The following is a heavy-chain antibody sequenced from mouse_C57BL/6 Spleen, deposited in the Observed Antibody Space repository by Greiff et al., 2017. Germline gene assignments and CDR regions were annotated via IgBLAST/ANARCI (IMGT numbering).Heavy chain of an antibody. CDR3: ARNSNYLYYFDC. Sequence: EVKLVESGGGLVKPGGSLKLSCAASGFTFSDYGMHWVRQAPEKGLEWVAYISSGSSTIYYADTVKGRFTISRDNAKNTLFLQMTSLRSEDTAMYYCARNSNYLYYFDCWGQGTTLTVSS. J-gene: IGHJ2*01. CDR1: GFTFSDYG. CDR2: ISSGSSTI. D-gene: IGHD2-5*01. V-gene: IGHV5-17*01.